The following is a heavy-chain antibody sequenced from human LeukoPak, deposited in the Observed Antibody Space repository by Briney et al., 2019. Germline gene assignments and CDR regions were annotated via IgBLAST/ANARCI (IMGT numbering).Heavy chain of an antibody. V-gene: IGHV3-13*01. D-gene: IGHD6-13*01. J-gene: IGHJ5*02. Sequence: PGSVKGRFTISRENAKNSLYLQMNSLRAEDTAVYYCARGAAAGTGWFDPWGQGTLVTVSS. CDR3: ARGAAAGTGWFDP.